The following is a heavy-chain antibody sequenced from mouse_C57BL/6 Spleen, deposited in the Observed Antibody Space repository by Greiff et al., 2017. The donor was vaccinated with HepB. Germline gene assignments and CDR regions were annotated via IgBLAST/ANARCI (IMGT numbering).Heavy chain of an antibody. Sequence: EVQGVESGGGLVKPGGSLKLSCAASGFTFSSYAMSWVRQTPEKRLEWVATISDGGSYTYYPDNVKGRFTISRDNAKNNLYLQMSHLKSEDTAMYYCARETTIVITGDFDYWGQGTTLTVSS. CDR3: ARETTIVITGDFDY. D-gene: IGHD2-5*01. CDR2: ISDGGSYT. V-gene: IGHV5-4*01. CDR1: GFTFSSYA. J-gene: IGHJ2*01.